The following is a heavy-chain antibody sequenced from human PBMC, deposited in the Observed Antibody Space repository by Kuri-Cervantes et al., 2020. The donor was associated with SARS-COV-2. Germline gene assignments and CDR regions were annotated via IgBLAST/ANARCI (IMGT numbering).Heavy chain of an antibody. V-gene: IGHV4-59*11. CDR2: IYYGGST. D-gene: IGHD2-15*01. Sequence: GSLRLSCTVSGGSISSHYWSWIRQPPGKGLEWIGYIYYGGSTNYNPSLKTRVTISVDTSSKQFSLKLSSVTAADTAVYYCARAPIDYYCSGGSCSVFFDIWGQGTMVTVSS. CDR1: GGSISSHY. J-gene: IGHJ3*02. CDR3: ARAPIDYYCSGGSCSVFFDI.